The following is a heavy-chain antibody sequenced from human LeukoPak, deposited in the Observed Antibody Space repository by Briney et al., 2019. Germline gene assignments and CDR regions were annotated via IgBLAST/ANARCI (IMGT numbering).Heavy chain of an antibody. CDR3: ARAYSSSSGYYFDY. CDR2: MNPNSGNT. CDR1: GYTFTSYD. J-gene: IGHJ4*02. V-gene: IGHV1-8*03. D-gene: IGHD6-6*01. Sequence: ASVKVSCKASGYTFTSYDTNWVRQATGQGLEWMGWMNPNSGNTGYAQKFQGRVTITRNTSISTAYMELSSLRSEDTAVYYCARAYSSSSGYYFDYWGQGTLVTVSS.